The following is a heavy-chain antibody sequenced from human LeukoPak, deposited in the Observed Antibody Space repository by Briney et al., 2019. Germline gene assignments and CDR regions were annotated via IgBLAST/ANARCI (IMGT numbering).Heavy chain of an antibody. CDR1: GFTFDDYA. Sequence: GGSLRLSCAASGFTFDDYAMHCVRQALGKGLEWVSLVSWDGSSRYYADSVKGRFTISRDNSKNSLYLQMNSLRPEDTALYYCAKGGPLDYWGQGTLVTVSS. CDR3: AKGGPLDY. J-gene: IGHJ4*02. V-gene: IGHV3-43D*03. CDR2: VSWDGSSR.